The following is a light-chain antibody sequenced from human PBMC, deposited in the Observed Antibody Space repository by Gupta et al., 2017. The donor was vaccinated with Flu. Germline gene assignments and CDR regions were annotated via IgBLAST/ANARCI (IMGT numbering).Light chain of an antibody. CDR3: CSFAGAYIFV. V-gene: IGLV2-11*01. J-gene: IGLJ1*01. CDR2: DVT. CDR1: STDVGAYNF. Sequence: SFTISCTGTSTDVGAYNFVSWYQRHPGKAPKLIIYDVTKRPSGVPDRFSGSKAANTASLTISGLQADDEADYYCCSFAGAYIFVFGTGTKVTFL.